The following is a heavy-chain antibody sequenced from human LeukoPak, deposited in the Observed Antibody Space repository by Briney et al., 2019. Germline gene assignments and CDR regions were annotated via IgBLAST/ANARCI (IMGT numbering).Heavy chain of an antibody. CDR1: GYTFTSNY. CDR2: IYPRDGST. J-gene: IGHJ4*02. CDR3: ARDQEGFDY. V-gene: IGHV1-46*01. Sequence: GESLKISCKASGYTFTSNYIHWVRQAPGQGLEWMGMIYPRDGSTSYAQKFQGRVTVTRDTSTSTVHMELSGLRSEDTAVYYCARDQEGFDYWGQGTLVTVSS.